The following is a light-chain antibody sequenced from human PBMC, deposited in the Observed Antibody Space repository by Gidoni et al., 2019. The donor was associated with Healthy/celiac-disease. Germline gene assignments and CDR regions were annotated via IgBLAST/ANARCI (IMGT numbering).Light chain of an antibody. Sequence: EIVLTQSPGTLSLSPGERATLSCRASQSVSSSYLAWYQQKPGQAPRLLIYGASSRATGIPDRFSGSGSGTDFSLSIGILEPEDFAVYYCQPYGSSPCTFGQGTKVEI. V-gene: IGKV3-20*01. CDR2: GAS. J-gene: IGKJ1*01. CDR1: QSVSSSY. CDR3: QPYGSSPCT.